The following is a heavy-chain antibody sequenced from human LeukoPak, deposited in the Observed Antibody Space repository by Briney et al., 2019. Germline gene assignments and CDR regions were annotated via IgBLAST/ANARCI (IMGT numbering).Heavy chain of an antibody. Sequence: SETLSLTCTVSGGSISGSSYYWGWIRQPPGKGLEWIGSIYYSGSTYYKPSLKSRVTMSVDTSKNQFSLKLSSVTAADTAVYYCAIPQRYSNYALDYWGQGTLVTVSS. D-gene: IGHD4-11*01. CDR2: IYYSGST. CDR1: GGSISGSSYY. J-gene: IGHJ4*02. CDR3: AIPQRYSNYALDY. V-gene: IGHV4-39*01.